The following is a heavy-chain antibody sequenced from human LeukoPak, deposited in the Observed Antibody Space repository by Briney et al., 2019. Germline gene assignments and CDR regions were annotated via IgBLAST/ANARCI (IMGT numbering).Heavy chain of an antibody. J-gene: IGHJ4*02. V-gene: IGHV4-59*07. CDR3: ARSPGGYSDY. CDR2: IYYSGST. Sequence: PSVTLSLTCTVSGGSISSYYWSWIRQPPGKGLEWIGYIYYSGSTNYYPYLKSRVTISVDTSKNQFSLKLSSVTAADTAVYYCARSPGGYSDYWGQGTLVTVSS. CDR1: GGSISSYY. D-gene: IGHD3-22*01.